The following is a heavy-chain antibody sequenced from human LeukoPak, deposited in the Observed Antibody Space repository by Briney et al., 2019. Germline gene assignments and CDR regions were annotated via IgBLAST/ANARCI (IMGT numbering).Heavy chain of an antibody. Sequence: QSGRSLRLSCAASGFTFSSYGMHWVRQAPGKGLEWVAVISYDGSNKYYADSVKGRFTISRDNSKNTLYLQMNSLRAEDTAVYYCAKDGPGCDSFYYWGQGTLVTVSS. CDR3: AKDGPGCDSFYY. J-gene: IGHJ4*02. D-gene: IGHD5-12*01. V-gene: IGHV3-30*18. CDR2: ISYDGSNK. CDR1: GFTFSSYG.